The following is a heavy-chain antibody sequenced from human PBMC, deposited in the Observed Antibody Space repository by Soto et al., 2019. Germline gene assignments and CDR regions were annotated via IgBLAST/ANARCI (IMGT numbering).Heavy chain of an antibody. J-gene: IGHJ4*02. CDR3: ARREIQGPIDY. D-gene: IGHD1-26*01. CDR1: GYSISSSNW. CDR2: IYYSGTT. V-gene: IGHV4-28*01. Sequence: SETLSVTCAVSGYSISSSNWWGWIRQPPGKGLEWIGYIYYSGTTYYNPSLKSRVTMSVDTSKNQFSLKLTSVTAVDTAVYYCARREIQGPIDYWGQGTLVTVSS.